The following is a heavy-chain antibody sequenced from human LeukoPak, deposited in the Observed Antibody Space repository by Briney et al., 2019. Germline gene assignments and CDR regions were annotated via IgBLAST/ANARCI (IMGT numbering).Heavy chain of an antibody. CDR1: GYTFTSYG. CDR2: ISAYNGNT. CDR3: ARDGGVRDIVVVPAASYYYYGMDV. Sequence: ASVKVSCKASGYTFTSYGISWVRQAPGQGLEWMGWISAYNGNTNYAQKLQGRVTMTTDTSTSTAYMELSSLRSEDTAVYYCARDGGVRDIVVVPAASYYYYGMDVWGQGTTVTVSS. D-gene: IGHD2-2*01. J-gene: IGHJ6*02. V-gene: IGHV1-18*01.